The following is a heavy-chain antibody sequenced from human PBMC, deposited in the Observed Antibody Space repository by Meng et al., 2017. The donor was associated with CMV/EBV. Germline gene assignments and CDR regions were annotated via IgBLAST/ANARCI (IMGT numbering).Heavy chain of an antibody. Sequence: SETLSLTCTVSGGSISSYYWSWIRQPPGKGLEWIGHIYYSGSTNYNPSLKSRVTISVDTSKNQFSLKLSSVTAADTAVYYCARGGDGYCSGGSCYSSYYYGMDVWGQGTTVTVSS. V-gene: IGHV4-59*01. J-gene: IGHJ6*02. D-gene: IGHD2-15*01. CDR3: ARGGDGYCSGGSCYSSYYYGMDV. CDR2: IYYSGST. CDR1: GGSISSYY.